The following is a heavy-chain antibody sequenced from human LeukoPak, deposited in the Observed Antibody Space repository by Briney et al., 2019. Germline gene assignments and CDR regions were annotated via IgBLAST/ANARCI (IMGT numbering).Heavy chain of an antibody. V-gene: IGHV3-43*02. D-gene: IGHD3-10*01. CDR2: ISGDGAST. J-gene: IGHJ3*01. CDR3: AKDSYVSGRPLHTFDV. Sequence: GGSLRLSCAASGFTFDDYAMHWVRQAPGKGLEWVSLISGDGASTHYAESVKGQFTISRDNSQNTLFLQMNSLRVEDTAIYYCAKDSYVSGRPLHTFDVWGQGTMVTVSS. CDR1: GFTFDDYA.